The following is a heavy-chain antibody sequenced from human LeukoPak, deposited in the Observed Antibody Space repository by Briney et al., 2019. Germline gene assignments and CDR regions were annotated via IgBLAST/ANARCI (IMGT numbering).Heavy chain of an antibody. CDR3: ARGVGYSSSWLNWFDP. Sequence: SETLSLTCAVYGGSFSGYYWSWIRQPPGKGLEWIGEINHSGSTNYNPSLKSRVTISVDTSKNQFSLKLSSVTAADTAVYYCARGVGYSSSWLNWFDPWGQGTLVTVSS. V-gene: IGHV4-34*01. D-gene: IGHD6-13*01. J-gene: IGHJ5*02. CDR1: GGSFSGYY. CDR2: INHSGST.